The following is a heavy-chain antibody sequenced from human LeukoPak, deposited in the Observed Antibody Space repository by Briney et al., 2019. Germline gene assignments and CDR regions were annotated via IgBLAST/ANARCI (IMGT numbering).Heavy chain of an antibody. Sequence: SVTVSCKASGGTFSSYAISWVRPAPGQGLEWMGRIIPILGIANYAQKFQGRVTITADKSTSTAYMELSSLRSEDTAVYYCTTIPIMITFGGVSPDYWGQGTLVTVSS. J-gene: IGHJ4*02. V-gene: IGHV1-69*04. CDR3: TTIPIMITFGGVSPDY. CDR1: GGTFSSYA. D-gene: IGHD3-16*01. CDR2: IIPILGIA.